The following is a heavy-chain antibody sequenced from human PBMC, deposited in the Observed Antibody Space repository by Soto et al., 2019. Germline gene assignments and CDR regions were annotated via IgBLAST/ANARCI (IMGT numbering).Heavy chain of an antibody. J-gene: IGHJ6*03. CDR3: ARHSVVRGVRSYYYYMDV. Sequence: GEXLKISCKGSGYSFTSYWIGWVRQMPGKGLEWMGIIYPGDSDTRYSPSFQGQVTISADKSISTAYLQWSSLKASDPAMYYCARHSVVRGVRSYYYYMDVWGKGTTATVSS. CDR2: IYPGDSDT. V-gene: IGHV5-51*01. D-gene: IGHD3-10*01. CDR1: GYSFTSYW.